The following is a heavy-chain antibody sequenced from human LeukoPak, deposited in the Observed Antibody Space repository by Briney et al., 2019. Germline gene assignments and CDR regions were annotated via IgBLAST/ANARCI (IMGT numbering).Heavy chain of an antibody. CDR1: GGSISSYY. V-gene: IGHV4-59*01. D-gene: IGHD3-3*01. Sequence: SETLSLTCTVSGGSISSYYWSWIRQPPGKGLEWIGHIYYSGNTNYNPSLKTRVTISVDTSKNQFSLKLSSVTAADTAMYYCARGSKGGYDFWSGYYTYTAGHFDYWGQGTLVTVSS. J-gene: IGHJ4*02. CDR2: IYYSGNT. CDR3: ARGSKGGYDFWSGYYTYTAGHFDY.